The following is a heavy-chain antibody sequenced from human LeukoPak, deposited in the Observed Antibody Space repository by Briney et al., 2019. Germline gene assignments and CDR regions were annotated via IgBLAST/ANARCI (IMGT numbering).Heavy chain of an antibody. CDR2: INPNSGGT. Sequence: ASVKVSCRASGYTFTGYYMHWVRQAPGQGLEWMGRINPNSGGTNYAQKFQGRVTMTRDTSISTAYMELSRLRSDDTAVYYCARGGSYDILTGYGYNWFDPWGQGTLVTVS. J-gene: IGHJ5*02. CDR3: ARGGSYDILTGYGYNWFDP. V-gene: IGHV1-2*06. D-gene: IGHD3-9*01. CDR1: GYTFTGYY.